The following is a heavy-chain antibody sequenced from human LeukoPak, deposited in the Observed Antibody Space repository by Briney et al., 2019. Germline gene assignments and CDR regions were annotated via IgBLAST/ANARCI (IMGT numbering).Heavy chain of an antibody. Sequence: SETLSLTCTVSGGSISSYYWSWIRQPPGKGLEWIGYIYYSGSTNYNPYLKSRVTISVDTSKNQFSLKLSSVTAADTAVYYCARRAGSQTPFDPWGQGTLVTVSS. CDR2: IYYSGST. J-gene: IGHJ5*02. CDR1: GGSISSYY. D-gene: IGHD3-10*01. CDR3: ARRAGSQTPFDP. V-gene: IGHV4-59*08.